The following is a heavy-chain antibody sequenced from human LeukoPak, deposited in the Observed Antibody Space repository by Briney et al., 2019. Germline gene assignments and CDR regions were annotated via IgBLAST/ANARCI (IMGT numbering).Heavy chain of an antibody. D-gene: IGHD6-19*01. Sequence: PGGSLRLSCAASGFTFSSYRMYWVRQAPGKGLEWVSSISSSSSYIYYADSVKGRFTISRDNAKNSLYLQMNSLRAEDTAVYYCARDGGSGWSFGYWGQGTLVTVSS. CDR1: GFTFSSYR. CDR2: ISSSSSYI. CDR3: ARDGGSGWSFGY. V-gene: IGHV3-21*01. J-gene: IGHJ4*02.